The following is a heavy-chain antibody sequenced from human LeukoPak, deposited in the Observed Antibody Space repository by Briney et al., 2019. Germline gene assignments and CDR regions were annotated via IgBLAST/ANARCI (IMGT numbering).Heavy chain of an antibody. CDR1: GYTFTDYY. CDR2: INPNSGGT. V-gene: IGHV1-2*02. Sequence: ASVKVSCKASGYTFTDYYLHWVRQAPGHGPEWMGWINPNSGGTKYAQKFQGRVTMTRDTSISTAYMELSSLRSDDTAVYYCARRGEGYNFAYWGQGTLVTVSS. D-gene: IGHD5-24*01. J-gene: IGHJ4*02. CDR3: ARRGEGYNFAY.